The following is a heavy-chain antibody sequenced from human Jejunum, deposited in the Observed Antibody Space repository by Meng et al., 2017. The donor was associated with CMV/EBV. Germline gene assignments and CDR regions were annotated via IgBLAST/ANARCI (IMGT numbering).Heavy chain of an antibody. V-gene: IGHV4-61*08. D-gene: IGHD5-18*01. Sequence: TCTVAGDSVTTRGHFWSWIRQSPGKGLEWIGYISYSATTQYNPSFRSRVSILLDASNSQFSLRLTSVTVADTAIYFCARGYSDFDYWGQGTLVTVSS. CDR3: ARGYSDFDY. J-gene: IGHJ4*02. CDR1: GDSVTTRGHF. CDR2: ISYSATT.